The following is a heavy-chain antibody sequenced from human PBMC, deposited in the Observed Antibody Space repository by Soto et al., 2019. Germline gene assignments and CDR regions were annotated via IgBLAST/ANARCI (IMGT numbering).Heavy chain of an antibody. V-gene: IGHV3-48*01. CDR3: ARHPERIAEIGWFDP. CDR1: GFTFSSYS. CDR2: ISSSSSTI. Sequence: PXXSLRLSCAASGFTFSSYSMHWVLQAPGKGLEWVSYISSSSSTIYYADSVKGRFTISRDNAKNSLYLQMNSLRAEDTAVYYCARHPERIAEIGWFDPWGQGTLVTVSS. J-gene: IGHJ5*02. D-gene: IGHD6-13*01.